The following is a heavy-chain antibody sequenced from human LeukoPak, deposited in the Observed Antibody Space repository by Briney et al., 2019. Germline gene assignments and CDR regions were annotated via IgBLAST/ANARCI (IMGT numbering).Heavy chain of an antibody. J-gene: IGHJ4*02. D-gene: IGHD3-22*01. CDR2: INPNSGGT. CDR3: ARERYYYDSSGYYLYYFDY. Sequence: GASVKVSCKASGYTFTGYYMHWVRQAPGQGLEWMGWINPNSGGTNYAQKFQSRVTMTRDTSISTAYMELSRLRSDDTAVYYCARERYYYDSSGYYLYYFDYWGQGTLVTVSS. CDR1: GYTFTGYY. V-gene: IGHV1-2*02.